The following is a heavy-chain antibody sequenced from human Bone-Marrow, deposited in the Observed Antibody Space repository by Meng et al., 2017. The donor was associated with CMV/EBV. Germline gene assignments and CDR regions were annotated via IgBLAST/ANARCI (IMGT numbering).Heavy chain of an antibody. D-gene: IGHD2-2*01. CDR3: ARDNVPAAIISWFAP. CDR1: GFTFSSYN. V-gene: IGHV3-30*04. CDR2: ISYDGSNK. Sequence: GESLKISCAASGFTFSSYNLNWVRQAPGKGLEWVAVISYDGSNKYYADSVKGRFTISRDNSKNTLYLQMNSLRAEDTAVYYCARDNVPAAIISWFAPWGQGTLVTVSS. J-gene: IGHJ5*02.